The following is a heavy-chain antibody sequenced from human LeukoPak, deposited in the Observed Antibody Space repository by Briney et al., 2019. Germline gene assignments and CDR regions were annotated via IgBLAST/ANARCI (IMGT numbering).Heavy chain of an antibody. CDR2: ISAYNGNT. CDR1: GYTFTSYG. V-gene: IGHV1-18*01. Sequence: GASVKVSCKASGYTFTSYGISWVRQAPGQGIEWMGWISAYNGNTNYAQKLQGRVTMTTDTSTSTAYMELRSLRSDDTAVYYCASSIAVGGNNPPFDYWGQGALGTVSS. D-gene: IGHD6-19*01. CDR3: ASSIAVGGNNPPFDY. J-gene: IGHJ4*02.